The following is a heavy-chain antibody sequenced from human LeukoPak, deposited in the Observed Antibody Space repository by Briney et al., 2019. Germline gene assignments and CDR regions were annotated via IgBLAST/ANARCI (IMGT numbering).Heavy chain of an antibody. D-gene: IGHD6-6*01. J-gene: IGHJ4*02. Sequence: GGSLRLSCAASGFTFSSYCMNWVRQAPGKGLEWVPYISSSSSTIYYADSVKGRFTISRDNAKNSLYLQMNSLRAEDTAVYYCARDLGYSSSSFIDYWGQGTLVTVPS. CDR3: ARDLGYSSSSFIDY. CDR2: ISSSSSTI. CDR1: GFTFSSYC. V-gene: IGHV3-48*01.